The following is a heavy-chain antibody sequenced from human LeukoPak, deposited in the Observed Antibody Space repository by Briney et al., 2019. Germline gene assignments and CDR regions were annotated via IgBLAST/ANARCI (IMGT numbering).Heavy chain of an antibody. CDR2: ISYDGSNK. Sequence: GGSLRLSCAASGFTFSSYGMHWVRQAPGKGLEWVAVISYDGSNKYYADSVKGRFTISRDNSKNTLYLQMNSLRAEDTAVYYCAKGPHMVRGVNIWFDPWGQGTLVTVSS. CDR1: GFTFSSYG. CDR3: AKGPHMVRGVNIWFDP. J-gene: IGHJ5*02. D-gene: IGHD3-10*01. V-gene: IGHV3-30*18.